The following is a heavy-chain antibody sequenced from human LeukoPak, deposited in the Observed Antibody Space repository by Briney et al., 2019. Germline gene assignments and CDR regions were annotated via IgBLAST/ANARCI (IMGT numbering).Heavy chain of an antibody. CDR1: GFTFSSYG. CDR2: ISYDGSNK. Sequence: GGSLRLSCAASGFTFSSYGMHWVRQAPGKGLEWVAVISYDGSNKYYADSVKGRFTISRDNSKNTLYLQMNSLRAEDTAVYYCAKMGMAVAVMYNWFDPWGQGTLVTVSS. CDR3: AKMGMAVAVMYNWFDP. J-gene: IGHJ5*02. D-gene: IGHD6-19*01. V-gene: IGHV3-30*18.